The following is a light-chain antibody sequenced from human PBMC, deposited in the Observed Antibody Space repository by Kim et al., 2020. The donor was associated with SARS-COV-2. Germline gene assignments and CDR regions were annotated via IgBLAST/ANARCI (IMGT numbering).Light chain of an antibody. Sequence: GQRVTISCPGSNSNIGAGLHVHWYQQLPATAPKLLIYGNTNRPSGVPDRFSGSKSGTSASLAITGLQAEDEADYYCQSYDNSLNAIFGGGTKVTVL. V-gene: IGLV1-40*01. CDR1: NSNIGAGLH. CDR2: GNT. CDR3: QSYDNSLNAI. J-gene: IGLJ2*01.